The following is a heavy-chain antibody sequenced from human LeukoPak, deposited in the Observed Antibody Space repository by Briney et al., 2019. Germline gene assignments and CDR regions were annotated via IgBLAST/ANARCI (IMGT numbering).Heavy chain of an antibody. Sequence: SETLSLTCNVSGDSITSRGFYWSWLRQHPGKGLEWIGHITNSGSTSYNPSLKSRLTIARDTSKNQFSLELTFATAADTALYYCARGNILTSSPDAFDFWGQGTLATVSS. CDR2: ITNSGST. J-gene: IGHJ3*01. CDR1: GDSITSRGFY. D-gene: IGHD3-9*01. CDR3: ARGNILTSSPDAFDF. V-gene: IGHV4-31*03.